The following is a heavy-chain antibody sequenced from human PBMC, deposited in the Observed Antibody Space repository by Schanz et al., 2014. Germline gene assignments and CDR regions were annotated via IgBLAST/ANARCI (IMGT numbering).Heavy chain of an antibody. CDR1: GATFNSYA. J-gene: IGHJ4*02. Sequence: QVRLVQSGAEVKKPGSSVKVSCKSSGATFNSYAFGWVRQAPGQGFEWVGSIIPPLRQTRYAQKFEDRVIITADTSTTTVYMDLASLTSDDTALYFCARIIDGDYRYWGQGTLVTVSS. D-gene: IGHD4-17*01. CDR2: IIPPLRQT. V-gene: IGHV1-69*04. CDR3: ARIIDGDYRY.